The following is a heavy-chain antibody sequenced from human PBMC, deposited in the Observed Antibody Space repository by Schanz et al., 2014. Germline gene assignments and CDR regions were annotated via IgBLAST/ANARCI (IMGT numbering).Heavy chain of an antibody. Sequence: EVQLVESGGGLVQPGGSLRLSCAASGFTVSSHYMSWVRQAPGKGLEWVSVIYGGCITSYADSVRGRFTLSRDNSKNTVYLQMNSLRAEDTALYFCATDYSGGGCHIWGQGTMVTVSS. J-gene: IGHJ3*02. CDR2: IYGGCIT. D-gene: IGHD6-19*01. CDR1: GFTVSSHY. CDR3: ATDYSGGGCHI. V-gene: IGHV3-66*02.